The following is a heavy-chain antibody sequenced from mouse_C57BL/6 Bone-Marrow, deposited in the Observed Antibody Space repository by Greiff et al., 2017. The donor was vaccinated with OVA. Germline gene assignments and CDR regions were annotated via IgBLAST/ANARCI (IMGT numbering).Heavy chain of an antibody. CDR3: ARGGLYGSSYYAMDD. D-gene: IGHD1-1*01. CDR2: INPSTGGT. J-gene: IGHJ4*01. Sequence: VQLQQSGPELVKPGASVKISCKASGYSFTGYYMNWVKQSPEKSLEWIGEINPSTGGTTYNQKFKAQATLTVDKSSSTAYMQLKSLTSEDSAVYYSARGGLYGSSYYAMDDWGQGTSVTVSS. CDR1: GYSFTGYY. V-gene: IGHV1-42*01.